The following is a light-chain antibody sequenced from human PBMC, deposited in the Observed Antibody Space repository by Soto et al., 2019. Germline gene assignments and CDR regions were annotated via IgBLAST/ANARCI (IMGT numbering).Light chain of an antibody. CDR2: GAS. V-gene: IGKV3-15*01. CDR3: HQYNNSWT. Sequence: EILTPPSPATLSVSPGDSVPLSCRASPSVSSRLAWYQPKPGQPPRLLIYGASTRATGVPARFSGSGSGTEFTLTISRLQSEDFGVYYRHQYNNSWTGGHGTTGDIK. J-gene: IGKJ1*01. CDR1: PSVSSR.